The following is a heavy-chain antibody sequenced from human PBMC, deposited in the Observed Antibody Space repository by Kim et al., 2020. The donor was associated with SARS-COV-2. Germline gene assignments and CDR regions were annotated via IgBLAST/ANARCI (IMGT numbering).Heavy chain of an antibody. CDR1: GDSVSSNTGA. V-gene: IGHV6-1*01. CDR2: TYHRSKWYN. Sequence: SQTLSLTCVISGDSVSSNTGAWNWIRQSPSRGLEWLGRTYHRSKWYNEYALSVKSRITINADTSKNQFSLQLMSVTPEDTAVYYCARGGSGTTGFDYWGQGTLVTVSS. J-gene: IGHJ4*02. CDR3: ARGGSGTTGFDY. D-gene: IGHD1-7*01.